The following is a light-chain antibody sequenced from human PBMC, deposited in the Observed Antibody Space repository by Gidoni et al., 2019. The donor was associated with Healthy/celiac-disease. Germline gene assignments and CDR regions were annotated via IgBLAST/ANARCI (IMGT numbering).Light chain of an antibody. CDR2: KAS. V-gene: IGKV1-5*03. J-gene: IGKJ3*01. CDR3: QQYNSPSVT. Sequence: DIRMTQSPSTRSASVGDRVTITCRASQSISSWLAWYQQKPGKAPKLLIYKASSLESGVPSRFSGSGSGTEFTLTISSLQPDDFATYYCQQYNSPSVTFGPGTKVDIK. CDR1: QSISSW.